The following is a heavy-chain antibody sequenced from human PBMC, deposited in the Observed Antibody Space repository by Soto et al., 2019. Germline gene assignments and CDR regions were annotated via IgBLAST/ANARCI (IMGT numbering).Heavy chain of an antibody. Sequence: QVQLVESGGCAVQPGESLRLSCVASGFDFTYYAMHWVRQAPGKGLESVAVMSSDGSKIHHTDSVKGRFTISRDNSKNTLYLQMNSLRKEDTAVYFCAKDEGVVGTLGLFDYWGQGTLVSVSS. CDR2: MSSDGSKI. D-gene: IGHD3-3*01. CDR3: AKDEGVVGTLGLFDY. J-gene: IGHJ4*02. CDR1: GFDFTYYA. V-gene: IGHV3-30*18.